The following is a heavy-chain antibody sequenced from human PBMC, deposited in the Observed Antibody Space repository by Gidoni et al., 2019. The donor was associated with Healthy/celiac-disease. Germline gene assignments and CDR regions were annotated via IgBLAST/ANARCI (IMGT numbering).Heavy chain of an antibody. J-gene: IGHJ5*02. V-gene: IGHV3-21*01. CDR2: ISSSSSYI. CDR3: ARDQDGDYWFDP. CDR1: GFPFSSYS. D-gene: IGHD4-17*01. Sequence: EVQLVESGGGLVKPGGSLRLSCAASGFPFSSYSMNWVRQAPGKGLELVSSISSSSSYIYYADSVKGRFTISRDNAKNSLYLQMNSLRAEDTAVYYCARDQDGDYWFDPWGQGTLVTVSS.